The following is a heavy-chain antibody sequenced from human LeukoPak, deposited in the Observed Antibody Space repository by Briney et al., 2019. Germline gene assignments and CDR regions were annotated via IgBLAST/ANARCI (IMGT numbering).Heavy chain of an antibody. CDR1: GGSFSGYY. J-gene: IGHJ4*02. CDR2: INHSGST. CDR3: AREERWLQFID. D-gene: IGHD5-24*01. V-gene: IGHV4-34*01. Sequence: SETLSLTCAVYGGSFSGYYWSWIRQPPGKGLEWIGEINHSGSTNYNPSLKSRVTISVDTSKNQFSLKLSSVTAADTAVYYCAREERWLQFIDWGQGTLVTVSS.